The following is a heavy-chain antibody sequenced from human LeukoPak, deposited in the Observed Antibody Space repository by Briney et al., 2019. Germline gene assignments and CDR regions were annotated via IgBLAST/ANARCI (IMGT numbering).Heavy chain of an antibody. CDR3: ARVWLGFYFDY. D-gene: IGHD5-12*01. V-gene: IGHV4-59*01. Sequence: SETLSLTRTVSGASISSYYWSWIRQPPGKGLEWIGYVYYSGSTNYNPSLKSRVTISVDTSKNQFSLKLSSVTAADTAVYYCARVWLGFYFDYWGRRTLLTVSS. CDR1: GASISSYY. CDR2: VYYSGST. J-gene: IGHJ4*02.